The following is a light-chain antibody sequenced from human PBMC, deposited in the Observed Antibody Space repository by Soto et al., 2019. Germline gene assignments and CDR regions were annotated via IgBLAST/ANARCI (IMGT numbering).Light chain of an antibody. Sequence: VVMTQSPRTLSLSPGERATLSCRASQNMTNNYVGWYQQKPGQAPTLLIYGASPSATGGPDGISGIGSRQQFTLIVNRLEPEDFAVYYCQPHVTSIPFGGGTKLQSK. CDR2: GAS. CDR3: QPHVTSIP. V-gene: IGKV3-20*01. CDR1: QNMTNNY. J-gene: IGKJ4*01.